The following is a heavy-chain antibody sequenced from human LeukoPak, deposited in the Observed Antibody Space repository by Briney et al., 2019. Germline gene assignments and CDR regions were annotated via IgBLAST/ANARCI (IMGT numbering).Heavy chain of an antibody. J-gene: IGHJ4*02. CDR1: GYSISSGYY. V-gene: IGHV4-38-2*02. D-gene: IGHD3-22*01. Sequence: SETLSLTCTVSGYSISSGYYWGWIRQPPGKGLEWIGSIYHSGSTYYNPSLKSRVTISVDTSKNQFSLKPSSVTAADTAVYYCARSTLYYYDSSGYYRYWGQGTLVTVSS. CDR3: ARSTLYYYDSSGYYRY. CDR2: IYHSGST.